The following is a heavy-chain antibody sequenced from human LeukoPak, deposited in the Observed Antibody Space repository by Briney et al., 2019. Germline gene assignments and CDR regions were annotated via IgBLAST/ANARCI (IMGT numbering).Heavy chain of an antibody. CDR3: ARVRIWSGYYIDI. D-gene: IGHD3-3*01. Sequence: PSETLSLTCTVSGGSISSYYWSWIRQPPGKGLEWIGYIYYSGSTNYNPSLKSRVTISVDTSKNQFSLKLSSETAADTAVYYCARVRIWSGYYIDIWGQGTMVTVSS. CDR1: GGSISSYY. V-gene: IGHV4-59*01. CDR2: IYYSGST. J-gene: IGHJ3*02.